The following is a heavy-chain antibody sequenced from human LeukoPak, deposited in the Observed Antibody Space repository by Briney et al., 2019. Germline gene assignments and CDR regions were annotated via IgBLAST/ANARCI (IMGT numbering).Heavy chain of an antibody. V-gene: IGHV3-23*01. CDR3: AKAPRYSNYPNNWFDP. J-gene: IGHJ5*02. Sequence: GGSLRLSCAASGFTFSSYAMSWVRQAPGKGLEWVSAISGSGGSTYYADSVKGRFTISRDNSKNTLYLQMNSLRAEDTAVYYCAKAPRYSNYPNNWFDPWGQGTLVTVSS. D-gene: IGHD4-11*01. CDR1: GFTFSSYA. CDR2: ISGSGGST.